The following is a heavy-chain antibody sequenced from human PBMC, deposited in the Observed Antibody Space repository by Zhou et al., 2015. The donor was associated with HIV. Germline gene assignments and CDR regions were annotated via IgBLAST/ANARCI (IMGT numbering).Heavy chain of an antibody. CDR1: GYIFTGYY. CDR3: VRSATGDFDSSAPNWFDP. D-gene: IGHD7-27*01. J-gene: IGHJ5*02. V-gene: IGHV1-2*04. Sequence: QVQLVQSGAEVKKPGASVKVSCKASGYIFTGYYMYWVRQAPGQGLEWMGWINHKSGATHYAQKFQGWVTMTSDTSITTAYMELNRLKTADTALYYCVRSATGDFDSSAPNWFDPGDREPWSPSPQ. CDR2: INHKSGAT.